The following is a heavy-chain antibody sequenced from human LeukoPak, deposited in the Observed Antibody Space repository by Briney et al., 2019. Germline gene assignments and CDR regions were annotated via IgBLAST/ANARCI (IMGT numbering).Heavy chain of an antibody. CDR2: IYTGGST. CDR3: ARDIVVVPAAIYWFDP. J-gene: IGHJ5*02. Sequence: SETLSLTCTVSGGSISSYYWSWIRQPAGKGLEWIGRIYTGGSTNYNPSLKSRVTMSVDTSKNQFSLKLSSVTAADTAAYYCARDIVVVPAAIYWFDPWGQGTLVTVSS. V-gene: IGHV4-4*07. CDR1: GGSISSYY. D-gene: IGHD2-2*01.